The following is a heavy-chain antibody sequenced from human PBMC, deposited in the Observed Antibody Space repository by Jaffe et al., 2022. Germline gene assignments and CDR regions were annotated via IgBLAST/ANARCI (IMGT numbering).Heavy chain of an antibody. J-gene: IGHJ6*03. CDR1: GFTFSSYW. D-gene: IGHD2-2*01. CDR3: ARIPQWDIVVVPAAIAYYYYMDV. V-gene: IGHV3-7*01. CDR2: IKQDGSEK. Sequence: EVQLVESGGGLVQPGGSLRLSCAASGFTFSSYWMSWVRQAPGKGLEWVANIKQDGSEKYYVDSVKGRFTISRDNAKNSLYLQMNSLRAEDTAVYYCARIPQWDIVVVPAAIAYYYYMDVWGKGTTVTVSS.